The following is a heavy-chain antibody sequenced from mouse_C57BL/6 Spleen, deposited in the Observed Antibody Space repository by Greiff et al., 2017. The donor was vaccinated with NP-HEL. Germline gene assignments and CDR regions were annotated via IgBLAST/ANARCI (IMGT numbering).Heavy chain of an antibody. Sequence: QVQLKQSGPELVKPGASVKISCKASGYAFSSSWMNWVKQRPGKGLEWIGRIYPGDGDTNYNGKFKGKATLTADKSSSTAYMQLSSLTSEDSAVYVCAREGDSSGYDFDYWGQGTTLTVSS. V-gene: IGHV1-82*01. CDR2: IYPGDGDT. CDR3: AREGDSSGYDFDY. D-gene: IGHD3-2*02. J-gene: IGHJ2*01. CDR1: GYAFSSSW.